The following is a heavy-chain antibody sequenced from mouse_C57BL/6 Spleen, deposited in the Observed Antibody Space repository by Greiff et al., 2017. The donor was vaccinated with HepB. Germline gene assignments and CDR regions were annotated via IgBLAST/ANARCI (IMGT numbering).Heavy chain of an antibody. D-gene: IGHD2-5*01. CDR3: AREGAYYSNYGAMDY. V-gene: IGHV3-1*01. J-gene: IGHJ4*01. CDR2: ISYSGST. CDR1: GYSITSGYD. Sequence: EVQLQQSGPGMVKPSQSLSLTCTVTGYSITSGYDWHWIRHFPGNKLEWMGYISYSGSTNYNPSLKSRISITHDTSKNHFFLKLNSVTTEDTATYYCAREGAYYSNYGAMDYWGQGTSVTVSS.